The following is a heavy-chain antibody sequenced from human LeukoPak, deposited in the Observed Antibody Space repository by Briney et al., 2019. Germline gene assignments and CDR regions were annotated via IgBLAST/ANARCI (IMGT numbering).Heavy chain of an antibody. CDR3: ARHLAAGTYYYYYMDV. V-gene: IGHV4-59*08. CDR2: IYYSGDT. Sequence: SETLSLTCTVSDGAIAGYSWSWIRQAPGKGLEWIGYIYYSGDTNYNPSLKSRVTISVDTSKNQFSLKLSSVTAADTAVYYCARHLAAGTYYYYYMDVWGKGTTVTISS. J-gene: IGHJ6*03. CDR1: DGAIAGYS. D-gene: IGHD1-1*01.